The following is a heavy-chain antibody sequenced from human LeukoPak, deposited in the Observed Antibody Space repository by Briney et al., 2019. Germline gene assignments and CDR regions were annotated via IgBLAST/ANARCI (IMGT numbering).Heavy chain of an antibody. CDR3: ATPSPDYSNYYYYYYYMDV. J-gene: IGHJ6*03. CDR2: IIPIFGTA. CDR1: GGTFSSYA. V-gene: IGHV1-69*05. D-gene: IGHD4-11*01. Sequence: SVKVSCKASGGTFSSYAISWVRQAPGQGLEWMGGIIPIFGTANYAQKFQGRVTITTDESTSTAYMELSSLRSEDTAVYYCATPSPDYSNYYYYYYYMDVWGKGTTVTVSS.